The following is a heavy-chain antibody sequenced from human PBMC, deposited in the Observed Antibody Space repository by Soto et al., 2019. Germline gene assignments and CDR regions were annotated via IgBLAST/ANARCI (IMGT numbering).Heavy chain of an antibody. J-gene: IGHJ5*02. Sequence: PSETLSLTSTVSDGSFKNYYWSWVRQPPGKGLEWIGDIYDIEYMDDSGNTNYNPSLKSRVTISVDTSKNQFSLKLSSVTAADTAVYFCARKSLSRASWFDPWGQGTLVTVSS. CDR2: IYDIEYMDDSGNT. CDR1: DGSFKNYY. CDR3: ARKSLSRASWFDP. V-gene: IGHV4-59*01.